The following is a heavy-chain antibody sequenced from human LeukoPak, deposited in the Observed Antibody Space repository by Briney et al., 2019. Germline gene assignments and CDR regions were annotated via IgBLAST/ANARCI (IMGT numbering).Heavy chain of an antibody. CDR3: ARDYGSGRPGY. V-gene: IGHV4-39*07. Sequence: KASETLSLTCTVSGGSISSSSYYWGWIRQPPGKGLEWIGSIYYSGSTYYNPSLKSRVTISVDTSKNQFSLKLSSVTAADTAVYYCARDYGSGRPGYWGQGTLVTVSS. D-gene: IGHD3-10*01. J-gene: IGHJ4*02. CDR2: IYYSGST. CDR1: GGSISSSSYY.